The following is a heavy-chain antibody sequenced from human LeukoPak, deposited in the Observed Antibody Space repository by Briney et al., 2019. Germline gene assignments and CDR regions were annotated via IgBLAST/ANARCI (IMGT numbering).Heavy chain of an antibody. Sequence: GGTLRLSCGASGLTFSTYSMNWVRQAPGKGLEWVTYISSDSGTRYYADSVKGRFTICRDNAKNSLYLQMNSLRAEDTAVYYCARAAQPGFDPWGQGTLVTVSS. J-gene: IGHJ5*02. CDR3: ARAAQPGFDP. CDR1: GLTFSTYS. V-gene: IGHV3-48*01. D-gene: IGHD1-14*01. CDR2: ISSDSGTR.